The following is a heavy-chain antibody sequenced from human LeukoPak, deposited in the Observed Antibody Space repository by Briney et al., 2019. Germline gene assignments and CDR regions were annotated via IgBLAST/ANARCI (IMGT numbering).Heavy chain of an antibody. D-gene: IGHD2-21*02. CDR1: GFTFSAYW. Sequence: GGSLRLSRAASGFTFSAYWMSWVRQAPGKGLEWVANIQQDGSGKYYVDSVKGRFTISRDNAKNSLYLQMNSLRAEDTAMYYCARDRVVMTARDAFDIWGQGTMVTVSS. J-gene: IGHJ3*02. V-gene: IGHV3-7*03. CDR3: ARDRVVMTARDAFDI. CDR2: IQQDGSGK.